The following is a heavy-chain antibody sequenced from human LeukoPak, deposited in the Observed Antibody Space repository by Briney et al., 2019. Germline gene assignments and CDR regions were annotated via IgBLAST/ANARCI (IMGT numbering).Heavy chain of an antibody. V-gene: IGHV4-59*01. D-gene: IGHD2-21*02. Sequence: PSETLSLTCTVSGASITCYYWNWMRQSPGKGLEWIGCGHHSGTTNYNPSLESRGTISVDTSKNQFSLKLSSVSAGDTAVYYCARWGESGDSVVHAFDIWGRGTMVTVSS. J-gene: IGHJ3*02. CDR1: GASITCYY. CDR2: GHHSGTT. CDR3: ARWGESGDSVVHAFDI.